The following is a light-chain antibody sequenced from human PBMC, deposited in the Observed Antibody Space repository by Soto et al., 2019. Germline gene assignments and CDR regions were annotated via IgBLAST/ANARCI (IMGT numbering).Light chain of an antibody. Sequence: ETVMTQSPATLSVSPGERATLSCSASQTVNTFLSWYQQKPGQAPRLLIYGASTRASGVPARFSGSGSGTEFTLTIGSLQFEDFEVYYCQQYSNGPETFGQGTKVDIK. V-gene: IGKV3-15*01. J-gene: IGKJ1*01. CDR2: GAS. CDR1: QTVNTF. CDR3: QQYSNGPET.